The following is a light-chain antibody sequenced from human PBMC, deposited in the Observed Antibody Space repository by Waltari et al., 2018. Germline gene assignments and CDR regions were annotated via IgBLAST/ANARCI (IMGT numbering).Light chain of an antibody. CDR1: SSDVGGYNY. Sequence: QSALTQPRSVSGSPGQSVTISCTGPSSDVGGYNYCSWYHHHPGKAPKVMVYDVSKRPSGVPDRFSGSKSGNTASLTISGLQAEDEADYYCCSYAGSYVVFGGGTKLTVL. V-gene: IGLV2-11*01. J-gene: IGLJ2*01. CDR2: DVS. CDR3: CSYAGSYVV.